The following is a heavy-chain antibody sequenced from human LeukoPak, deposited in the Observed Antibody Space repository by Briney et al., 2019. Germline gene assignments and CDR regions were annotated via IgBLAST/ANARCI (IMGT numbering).Heavy chain of an antibody. J-gene: IGHJ6*02. CDR1: GFTFSDYY. D-gene: IGHD1-26*01. CDR2: ISSSGSTI. CDR3: ARDWNSGSYYAFDI. V-gene: IGHV3-11*04. Sequence: GGSLRLSCAASGFTFSDYYMSWIRQAPGKGLEWVSYISSSGSTIYYADSVKGRFTISRDNAKNSLYLQMNSLRAEDTAVYYCARDWNSGSYYAFDIWGQGTTVTVSS.